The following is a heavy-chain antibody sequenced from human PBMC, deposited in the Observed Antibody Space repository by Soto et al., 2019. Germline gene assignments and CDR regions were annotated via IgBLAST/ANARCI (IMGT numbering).Heavy chain of an antibody. CDR3: TTDTKVVVADFDY. CDR2: IKSRTDGGTT. J-gene: IGHJ4*02. D-gene: IGHD3-22*01. CDR1: GFTFSNAW. V-gene: IGHV3-15*01. Sequence: LRLSCAASGFTFSNAWMSWVRQAPGKGLEWVGRIKSRTDGGTTDYAAPVKGRFTISRDDSKDTLYLQMNSLKTEDTAVYYCTTDTKVVVADFDYWGQGTLVTVSS.